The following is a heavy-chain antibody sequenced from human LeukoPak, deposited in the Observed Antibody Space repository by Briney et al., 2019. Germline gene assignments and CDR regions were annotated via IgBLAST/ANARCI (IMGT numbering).Heavy chain of an antibody. Sequence: PSETLSLTCTVSGGSIRSSSHYWGWIRQTPGKGLEWIGSIYYSGNTYYNPSLKSRVAMSVDTSKNQFSLKLSSVTAADTALYYCARHVAYCSGGTCYSTWYFDLWGRGTLVTVSS. V-gene: IGHV4-39*01. CDR2: IYYSGNT. CDR1: GGSIRSSSHY. CDR3: ARHVAYCSGGTCYSTWYFDL. D-gene: IGHD2-15*01. J-gene: IGHJ2*01.